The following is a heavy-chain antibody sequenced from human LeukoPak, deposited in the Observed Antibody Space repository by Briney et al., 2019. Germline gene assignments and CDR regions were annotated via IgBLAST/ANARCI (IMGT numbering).Heavy chain of an antibody. CDR3: ARHRGYCSSTSCSYNWFDP. D-gene: IGHD2-2*03. CDR2: INHSGST. CDR1: GGSFSGYY. J-gene: IGHJ5*02. V-gene: IGHV4-34*01. Sequence: SETLSLTCAVYGGSFSGYYWSWIRQPPGKGLEWIGEINHSGSTNYNPSLKSRVTISVDTSKNQLSLKLSSVTAADTPVYYCARHRGYCSSTSCSYNWFDPWGQGTLVTVSS.